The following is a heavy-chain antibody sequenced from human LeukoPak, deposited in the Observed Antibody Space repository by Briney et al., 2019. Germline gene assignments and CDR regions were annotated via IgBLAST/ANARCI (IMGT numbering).Heavy chain of an antibody. J-gene: IGHJ6*03. V-gene: IGHV3-7*01. CDR1: GFTFNDYG. CDR2: IKQDGSEK. D-gene: IGHD3-3*01. Sequence: GGSLRLSCAASGFTFNDYGMSWVRQAPGKGLEWVANIKQDGSEKYYVDSVKGRFTISRDNAKNSLYLQMNSLRAEDTAVYYCARERVHYYYYMDVWGKGTTVTVSS. CDR3: ARERVHYYYYMDV.